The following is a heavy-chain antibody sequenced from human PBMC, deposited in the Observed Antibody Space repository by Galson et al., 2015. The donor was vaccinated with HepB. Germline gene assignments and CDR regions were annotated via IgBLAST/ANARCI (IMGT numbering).Heavy chain of an antibody. CDR2: ISYDGSNK. CDR3: ASPRVGSGYVGEYFQH. D-gene: IGHD5-12*01. Sequence: SLRLSCAASGFTFSSYAMHWVRQAPGKGLEWVAVISYDGSNKYYADSVKGRVTLSRDTSKHTLYMQMNSLRAEHTAVYYCASPRVGSGYVGEYFQHWGQGTLVTVSS. J-gene: IGHJ1*01. V-gene: IGHV3-30*04. CDR1: GFTFSSYA.